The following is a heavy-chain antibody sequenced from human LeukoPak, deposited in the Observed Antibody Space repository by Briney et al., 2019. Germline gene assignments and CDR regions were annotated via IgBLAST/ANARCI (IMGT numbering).Heavy chain of an antibody. CDR2: IYYSGST. Sequence: SETLSLTCTVSGGSISSYYWSWIRQPPGKGLEWIGYIYYSGSTNYNPSLESRVTISVDTSKNQFSLKLSSVTAADTAVYYCARDRTGELWSDYWGQGTLVTVSS. J-gene: IGHJ4*02. V-gene: IGHV4-59*01. CDR3: ARDRTGELWSDY. CDR1: GGSISSYY. D-gene: IGHD5-18*01.